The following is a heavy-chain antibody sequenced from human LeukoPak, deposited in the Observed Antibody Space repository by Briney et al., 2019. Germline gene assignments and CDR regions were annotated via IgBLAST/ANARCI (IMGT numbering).Heavy chain of an antibody. CDR3: ARDLTLPVAGAFDI. Sequence: GGSLRLSCAASGFTFSNYWMSWVRQAPGKGLEWVASIKQDRSEKYYVDSVKGRFTISRDNAKNSLYLQMNSLRAEDTAVYYCARDLTLPVAGAFDIWGQGTMVTVSS. V-gene: IGHV3-7*01. CDR2: IKQDRSEK. CDR1: GFTFSNYW. D-gene: IGHD6-19*01. J-gene: IGHJ3*02.